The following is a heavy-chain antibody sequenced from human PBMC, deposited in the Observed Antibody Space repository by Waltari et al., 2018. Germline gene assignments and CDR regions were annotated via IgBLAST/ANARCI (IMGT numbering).Heavy chain of an antibody. D-gene: IGHD6-19*01. CDR1: GFAFIGYC. V-gene: IGHV3-74*02. J-gene: IGHJ4*02. CDR3: ARSISSGWWFDY. CDR2: SNNDGSGT. Sequence: EVQMVEYGGGLRQLGGSLSLSCVSLGFAFIGYCIHWDRQAPGKGLVWSSHSNNDGSGTSYADSVKGRFTISRDNAKNTLYLQMNSLRAEDTDVYYCARSISSGWWFDYWGQGTLVTVSS.